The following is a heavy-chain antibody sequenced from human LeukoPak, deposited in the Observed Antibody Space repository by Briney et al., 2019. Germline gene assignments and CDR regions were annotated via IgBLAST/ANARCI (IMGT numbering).Heavy chain of an antibody. CDR2: ISGSGGST. J-gene: IGHJ4*02. CDR3: ANQEYYHDSSGYSAVDY. CDR1: GFTFSSYA. V-gene: IGHV3-23*01. Sequence: GGSLRLSCAASGFTFSSYAMSWVRQAPGKGLEWVSAISGSGGSTYYADSVKGRFTISRDNSKNTLYLLMNSLRAEDTAVYSCANQEYYHDSSGYSAVDYWGQGTLVTVSS. D-gene: IGHD3-22*01.